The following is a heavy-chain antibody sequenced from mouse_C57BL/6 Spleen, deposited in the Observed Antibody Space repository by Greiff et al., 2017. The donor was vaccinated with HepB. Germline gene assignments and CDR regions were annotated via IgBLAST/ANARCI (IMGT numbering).Heavy chain of an antibody. CDR1: GFTFSDYG. V-gene: IGHV5-17*01. J-gene: IGHJ4*01. CDR2: ISSGSSTI. Sequence: DVKLQESGGGLVKPGGSLKLSCAASGFTFSDYGMHWVRQAPEKGLEWVAYISSGSSTIYYADKVKGRFTISRDNAKNTLFLQMTSLRSEDTAMYYCARSEASDYAMDYWGQGTSVTVSS. CDR3: ARSEASDYAMDY.